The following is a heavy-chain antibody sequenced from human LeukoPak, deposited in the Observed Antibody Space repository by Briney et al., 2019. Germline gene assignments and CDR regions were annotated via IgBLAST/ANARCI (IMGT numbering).Heavy chain of an antibody. Sequence: GRSLRLSCAASGFMFDDYGMSWVRQAPGKGLEWVSGINWDGGGARYVDSVKGGFTISGDNAKNSLYLPMNGLRSEDTGLYYCARKVGETGWLDSWGQGTLVTVSS. CDR2: INWDGGGA. V-gene: IGHV3-20*04. D-gene: IGHD1-26*01. CDR3: ARKVGETGWLDS. CDR1: GFMFDDYG. J-gene: IGHJ4*02.